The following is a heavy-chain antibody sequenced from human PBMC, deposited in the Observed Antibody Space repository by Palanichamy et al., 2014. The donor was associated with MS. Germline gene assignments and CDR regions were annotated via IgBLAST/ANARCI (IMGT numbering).Heavy chain of an antibody. CDR2: INIDGSGT. D-gene: IGHD3-3*01. CDR1: GFTFSGHW. CDR3: ARADYDIWSRQYYFDY. J-gene: IGHJ4*02. V-gene: IGHV3-74*03. Sequence: EVQLVESGGALVQSGGSLRLSCAASGFTFSGHWMHWVRQAPGKGPVWVARINIDGSGTTYADSVRGRFTISRDNAKNTLYLLLDRLRAEDTAVYYCARADYDIWSRQYYFDYWGQGTLVTVSS.